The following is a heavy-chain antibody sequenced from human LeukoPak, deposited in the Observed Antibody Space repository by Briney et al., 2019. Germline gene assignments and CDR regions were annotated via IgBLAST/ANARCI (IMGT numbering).Heavy chain of an antibody. CDR3: ARLRVVWDLDDTFDI. CDR2: IYSGGST. J-gene: IGHJ3*02. D-gene: IGHD1-26*01. V-gene: IGHV3-53*01. Sequence: PGGSLRLSCAASGLTVSSNCMSWVRQAPGKGLEWVSFIYSGGSTYYTDSVKGRFTISRDNAKNTLHLQMNSLRAEDTALYYCARLRVVWDLDDTFDIWGQGTMVTVSS. CDR1: GLTVSSNC.